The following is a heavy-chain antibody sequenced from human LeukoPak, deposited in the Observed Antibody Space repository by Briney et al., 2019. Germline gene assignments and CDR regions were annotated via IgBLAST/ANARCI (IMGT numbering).Heavy chain of an antibody. CDR2: MKQDGREK. CDR1: GFTFSAYW. D-gene: IGHD3-16*01. V-gene: IGHV3-7*01. J-gene: IGHJ4*02. Sequence: PGGSLRLSCAASGFTFSAYWTAWVRQAPGKGLEWVANMKQDGREKHYVDSVKGRFTISRDNARNSLYLQMNSLRAEDSAVYYCARDDVGALDYWGQGTLVTVSS. CDR3: ARDDVGALDY.